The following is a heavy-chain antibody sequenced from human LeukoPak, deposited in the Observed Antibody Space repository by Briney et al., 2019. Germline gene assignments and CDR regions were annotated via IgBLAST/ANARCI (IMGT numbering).Heavy chain of an antibody. CDR3: ASAAGPFHN. Sequence: GGSLRLSCAASGFTFSSYAMNWVRQAPGKGPEWVAVTWFDGSNKYYADSVKGRFTISRDNSKNTLYLEMNNLRAEDTAVYYCASAAGPFHNWGQGTLVTVSS. CDR2: TWFDGSNK. CDR1: GFTFSSYA. V-gene: IGHV3-33*08. D-gene: IGHD6-13*01. J-gene: IGHJ4*02.